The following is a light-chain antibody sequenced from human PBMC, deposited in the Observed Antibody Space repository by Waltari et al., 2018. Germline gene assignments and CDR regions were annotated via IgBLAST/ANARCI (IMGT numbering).Light chain of an antibody. V-gene: IGKV1-39*01. CDR2: ATS. Sequence: DIQMTQSPSSLSASVGDRVTLTCRASQNINTYFNWYQQKVGRAPKLLIYATSSLQSGVPSRFSGSGSGTHFTLTINSLQPEDFATYSCQQSYTTPRTFGQGTNLEIK. J-gene: IGKJ2*01. CDR1: QNINTY. CDR3: QQSYTTPRT.